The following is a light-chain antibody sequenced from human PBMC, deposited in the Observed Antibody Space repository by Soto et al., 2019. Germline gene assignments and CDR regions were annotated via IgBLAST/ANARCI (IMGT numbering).Light chain of an antibody. CDR1: QSVSSN. CDR3: QQYGSSPAT. V-gene: IGKV3-15*01. J-gene: IGKJ4*01. CDR2: GAS. Sequence: EIVMTQSRATLSVSPGERATLSCMASQSVSSNLAWYQQKPGQAPRLLIYGASTRATGIPARFSGSGSGTHFTLTISRLETEDFAVYYCQQYGSSPATFGGGTKVDIK.